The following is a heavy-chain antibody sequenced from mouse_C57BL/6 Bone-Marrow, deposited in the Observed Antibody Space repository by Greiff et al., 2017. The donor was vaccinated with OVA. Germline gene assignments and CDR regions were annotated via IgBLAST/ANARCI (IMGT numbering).Heavy chain of an antibody. V-gene: IGHV1-52*01. J-gene: IGHJ4*01. Sequence: VQLQQPGAELVRPGSSVKLSFKASGYTFTSYWMHWVKQRPIQGLEWIGNIDPSDSETHYNQKFKDKATLTVAKSSSTAYMQLSSLTSEDSAVYYCARDGDYDYAMDYWGQGTSVTVSS. CDR3: ARDGDYDYAMDY. CDR1: GYTFTSYW. CDR2: IDPSDSET. D-gene: IGHD2-4*01.